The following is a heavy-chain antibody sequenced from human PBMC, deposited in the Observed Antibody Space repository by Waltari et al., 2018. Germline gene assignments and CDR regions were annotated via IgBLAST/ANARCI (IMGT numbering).Heavy chain of an antibody. Sequence: EVQLVQSGAEVKKPGESLKISCPVCGYTFSSYWIAWVRQRSGKGLEGMGIIYPGDSDTRYRPSFQGQVTISADKSINTAYLQWSSLKASDTAMYYCARPRNSGTYDGFDIWGQGTMVTVSS. V-gene: IGHV5-51*01. J-gene: IGHJ3*02. D-gene: IGHD1-7*01. CDR1: GYTFSSYW. CDR2: IYPGDSDT. CDR3: ARPRNSGTYDGFDI.